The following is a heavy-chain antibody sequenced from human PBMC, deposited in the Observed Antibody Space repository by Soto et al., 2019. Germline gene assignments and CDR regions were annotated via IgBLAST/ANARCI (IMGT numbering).Heavy chain of an antibody. D-gene: IGHD3-3*01. CDR1: GYTFTSYG. CDR3: ARLVESVEWLSRRVHYFDY. CDR2: ISAYNGNT. Sequence: GASVKVSCKASGYTFTSYGISWVRQAPGQGLEWMGWISAYNGNTNYAQKLQGRVTMTTDTSTSTAYMELRSLRSDDTAVYYCARLVESVEWLSRRVHYFDYWGQGTLVTVSS. V-gene: IGHV1-18*01. J-gene: IGHJ4*02.